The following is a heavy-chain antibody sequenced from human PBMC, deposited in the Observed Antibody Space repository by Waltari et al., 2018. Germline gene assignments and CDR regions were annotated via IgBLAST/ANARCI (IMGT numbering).Heavy chain of an antibody. CDR1: GGSISSNY. Sequence: QVQLQESGPGLVKPSETLSLTCAVSGGSISSNYWGWIRQSPGKGLEWIGYIYGGSGSTSYNPSLKSRVTISTDTSKNQFSLKLSSVTAADTAVYYCARLDCSSTYCPRSGFAGYWGQGVLVTVSS. D-gene: IGHD2-2*01. V-gene: IGHV4-59*12. J-gene: IGHJ4*02. CDR2: IYGGSGST. CDR3: ARLDCSSTYCPRSGFAGY.